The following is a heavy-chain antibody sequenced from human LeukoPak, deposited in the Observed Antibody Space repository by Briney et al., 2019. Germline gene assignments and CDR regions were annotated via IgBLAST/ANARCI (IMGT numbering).Heavy chain of an antibody. V-gene: IGHV1-2*02. D-gene: IGHD3-9*01. J-gene: IGHJ4*02. CDR2: INPNSGGT. Sequence: GASVKVSCKASGYTFTGYYMHWVRQAPGQGLEWMGWINPNSGGTNYAQKLQGRVTMTTDTSTSTAYMELRSLRSDDTAVYYCARQVVGYYDILTGQSHFDYWGQGTLVTVSS. CDR3: ARQVVGYYDILTGQSHFDY. CDR1: GYTFTGYY.